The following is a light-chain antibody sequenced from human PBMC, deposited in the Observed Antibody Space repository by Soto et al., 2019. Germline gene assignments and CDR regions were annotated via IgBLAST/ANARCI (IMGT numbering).Light chain of an antibody. Sequence: QSVLTQPPSASGTPGQRVIMSCSGSSSNIRSHTVNWYQQLPGTAPKLLIYRDNQRPSGVPDRFSGSKSGTSASLAISGLRSDDEADYYCAAWDDSLRGVVFGGGTKLTVL. J-gene: IGLJ2*01. V-gene: IGLV1-47*01. CDR2: RDN. CDR1: SSNIRSHT. CDR3: AAWDDSLRGVV.